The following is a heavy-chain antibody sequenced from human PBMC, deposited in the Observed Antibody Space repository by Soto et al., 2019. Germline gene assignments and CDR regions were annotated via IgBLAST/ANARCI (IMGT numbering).Heavy chain of an antibody. V-gene: IGHV4-61*02. CDR3: ARVGYYDFWSGYYNGGWFDP. CDR2: IYTSGST. Sequence: PSETLSLTCTVSGGSISSGDYYWSWIRQPAGKGLEWIGRIYTSGSTNYNPSLKSRVTMSVDTSKNQFSLKLSSVTAADTAVYHCARVGYYDFWSGYYNGGWFDPWGQGTLVTVS. J-gene: IGHJ5*02. CDR1: GGSISSGDYY. D-gene: IGHD3-3*01.